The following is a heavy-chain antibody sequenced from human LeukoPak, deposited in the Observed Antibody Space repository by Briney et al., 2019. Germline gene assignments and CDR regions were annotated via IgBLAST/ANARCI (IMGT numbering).Heavy chain of an antibody. V-gene: IGHV3-11*01. CDR3: ARADDGRDGYNYWASWFDP. CDR2: ISSSGSTI. D-gene: IGHD5-24*01. J-gene: IGHJ5*02. CDR1: GFTFSDYY. Sequence: PGGSLRLSCAASGFTFSDYYMSWIRQAPGKGLEWVSYISSSGSTIYYADSVKGRFIISRDNAKNSLYLQMNCLRAEDTAVYYCARADDGRDGYNYWASWFDPWGQGTLVTVSS.